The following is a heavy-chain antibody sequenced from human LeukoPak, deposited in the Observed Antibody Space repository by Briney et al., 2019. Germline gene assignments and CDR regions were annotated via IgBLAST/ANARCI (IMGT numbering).Heavy chain of an antibody. Sequence: GGSLRLSCAASGFTFSTYAMSWVRQAPGKGPEWVSAISGSGGSTYYADSVKGRLTISRDNSKNTLYLQMNNLRAEDTAVYYCARFFSSWFHAFDIWGQGTMVTVSS. CDR2: ISGSGGST. V-gene: IGHV3-23*01. CDR1: GFTFSTYA. CDR3: ARFFSSWFHAFDI. J-gene: IGHJ3*02. D-gene: IGHD6-13*01.